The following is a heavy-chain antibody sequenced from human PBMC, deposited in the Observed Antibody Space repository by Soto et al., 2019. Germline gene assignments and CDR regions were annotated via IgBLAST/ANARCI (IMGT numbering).Heavy chain of an antibody. V-gene: IGHV1-18*04. D-gene: IGHD2-2*01. CDR2: ISAYNGNT. Sequence: RASVKVSCKASGYTFTSYGISWVRQAPGQGLEWMGWISAYNGNTNYAQKLQGRVTMTTDTSTSTAYMELRSLRSDDTAVYYCAREPKGYCSSTSCSKPPYYYYGMDVWGQGTTVTVSS. J-gene: IGHJ6*02. CDR1: GYTFTSYG. CDR3: AREPKGYCSSTSCSKPPYYYYGMDV.